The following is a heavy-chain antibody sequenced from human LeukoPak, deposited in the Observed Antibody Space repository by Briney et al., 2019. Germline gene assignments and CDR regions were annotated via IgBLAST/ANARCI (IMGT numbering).Heavy chain of an antibody. J-gene: IGHJ4*02. CDR3: ARGDYYDSSGYYPEFDY. V-gene: IGHV4-61*01. CDR2: IYYSGST. CDR1: GGSVSSGSYY. Sequence: SETLSLTCTVSGGSVSSGSYYWSWIRQPPGKGLEWIGYIYYSGSTNYNPSLKSRVTISVDTSKNQFSLKLSSVTAVDTAVYYCARGDYYDSSGYYPEFDYWGQGTLVTVSS. D-gene: IGHD3-22*01.